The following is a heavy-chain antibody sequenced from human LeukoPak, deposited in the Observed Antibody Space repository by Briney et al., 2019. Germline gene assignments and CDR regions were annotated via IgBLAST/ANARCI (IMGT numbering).Heavy chain of an antibody. CDR1: GYTLTELS. J-gene: IGHJ6*02. CDR3: ATVGGSYYVYYYGMDA. V-gene: IGHV1-24*01. D-gene: IGHD1-26*01. Sequence: ASVKVSCKVSGYTLTELSMHWVRQAPGKGLEWMGGFDPEDGETIYAQRFQGRVTMTEDTSTDTAYMELSSLRSEDTAVYYCATVGGSYYVYYYGMDAWGQGTTVTVSS. CDR2: FDPEDGET.